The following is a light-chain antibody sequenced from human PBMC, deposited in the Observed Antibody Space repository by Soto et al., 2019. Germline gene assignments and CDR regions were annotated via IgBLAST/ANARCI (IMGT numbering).Light chain of an antibody. CDR3: QQRSNWPVT. Sequence: EIVLTQSPATLSLSPGERATLSCRASQRVSSYLAWYQQKPGQAPRLLIYDASSRATGIPARLSGSGSGTDFTLTISSLEPEDFAVYFCQQRSNWPVTFGQGTNVEIQ. J-gene: IGKJ1*01. CDR1: QRVSSY. V-gene: IGKV3-11*01. CDR2: DAS.